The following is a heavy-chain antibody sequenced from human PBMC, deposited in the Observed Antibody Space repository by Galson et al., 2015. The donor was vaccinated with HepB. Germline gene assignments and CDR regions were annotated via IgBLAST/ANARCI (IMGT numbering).Heavy chain of an antibody. V-gene: IGHV3-11*03. Sequence: SLRLSCAASGFTFSDYYMNWIRQAPGKGLEWVSWISSGGSDTNYADSVRGRFTVSRDNAKNSLYLQMISLRAEDTAVYYCATQGLPGVWAPPGNWGQGILVTVSS. J-gene: IGHJ4*02. CDR1: GFTFSDYY. CDR2: ISSGGSDT. CDR3: ATQGLPGVWAPPGN. D-gene: IGHD3-9*01.